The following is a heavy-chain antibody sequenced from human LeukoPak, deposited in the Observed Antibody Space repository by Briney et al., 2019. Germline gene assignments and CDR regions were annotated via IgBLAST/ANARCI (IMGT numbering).Heavy chain of an antibody. CDR1: GFTFSSYG. CDR2: ITNNGGRT. CDR3: ARASSTGPPDY. V-gene: IGHV3-64*02. D-gene: IGHD1-14*01. J-gene: IGHJ4*02. Sequence: PGGSLRLSCAASGFTFSSYGMHWVRQAPGKGLEYVSAITNNGGRTYYADSVKGRFTISRDNSKNTLYLQMGSLRVEDMAVYYCARASSTGPPDYWGQGTLVTVSS.